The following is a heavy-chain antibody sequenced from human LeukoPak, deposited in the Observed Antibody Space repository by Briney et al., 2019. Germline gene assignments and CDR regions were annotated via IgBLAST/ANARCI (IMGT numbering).Heavy chain of an antibody. CDR3: ARADPLDSSGYYYDP. J-gene: IGHJ5*02. CDR1: GGSISSTSYY. Sequence: PSETLSLTCIVSGGSISSTSYYWGWIRQSPGKGLEWIGSFYYSGSIFDNRSLRSRVTISIDMSKNQFSLKLSSVTAADTAVYYCARADPLDSSGYYYDPWGQGTLVTVSS. D-gene: IGHD3-22*01. V-gene: IGHV4-39*07. CDR2: FYYSGSI.